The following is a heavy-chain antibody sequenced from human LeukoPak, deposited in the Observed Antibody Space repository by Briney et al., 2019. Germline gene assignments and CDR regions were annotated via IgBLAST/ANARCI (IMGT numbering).Heavy chain of an antibody. V-gene: IGHV1-8*01. CDR3: ARGLSPLADY. D-gene: IGHD3-3*02. Sequence: ASVKVSCKVSGYTLTELSMHWVRQATGQGLEWMGWMNPNSGNTGYAQKFQGRVTMTRNTSISTAYMELSSLRSEDTAVYYCARGLSPLADYWGQGTLVTVSS. J-gene: IGHJ4*02. CDR2: MNPNSGNT. CDR1: GYTLTELS.